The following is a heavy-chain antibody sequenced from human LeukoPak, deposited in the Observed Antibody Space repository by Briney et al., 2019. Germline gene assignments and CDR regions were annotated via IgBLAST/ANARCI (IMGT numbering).Heavy chain of an antibody. CDR2: IKQDGSEK. D-gene: IGHD3-3*01. J-gene: IGHJ6*02. CDR3: ARYYDFWSGYPDGMDV. V-gene: IGHV3-7*01. CDR1: GFTFSSYW. Sequence: GGSLRLSCAASGFTFSSYWMSWVRQAPGKGLEWVANIKQDGSEKYYVDSVKGRFTISRDNAKNSLYLQMNSLRAEDTAVYYCARYYDFWSGYPDGMDVWGQGTTVTVSS.